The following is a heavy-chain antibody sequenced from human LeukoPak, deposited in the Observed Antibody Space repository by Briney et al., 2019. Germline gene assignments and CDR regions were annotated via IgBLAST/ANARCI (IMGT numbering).Heavy chain of an antibody. Sequence: GASVKVSCKASGYTFTGYYMHWVRQAPGQGLEWMGRINPNSGGTNYAQKFQGRVTMTRDTSISTAYMELSRLRSDDTAVYYCARVQSRYSSSWYVYWGQGTLVTVSS. CDR3: ARVQSRYSSSWYVY. CDR1: GYTFTGYY. D-gene: IGHD6-13*01. CDR2: INPNSGGT. V-gene: IGHV1-2*06. J-gene: IGHJ4*02.